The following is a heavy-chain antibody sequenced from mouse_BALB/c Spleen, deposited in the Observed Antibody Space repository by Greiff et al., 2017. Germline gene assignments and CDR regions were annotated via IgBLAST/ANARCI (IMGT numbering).Heavy chain of an antibody. CDR2: ISSGGST. CDR1: GFTFSSYA. D-gene: IGHD2-10*02. V-gene: IGHV5-6-5*01. Sequence: EVQLQQSGGGLVKPGGSLKLSCAASGFTFSSYAMSWVRQTPEKRLEWVASISSGGSTYYPDSVKGRFTISRDNARNILYLQMSSLRSEDTAMYYCARGALYGNYDYWGQGTTLTVSS. CDR3: ARGALYGNYDY. J-gene: IGHJ2*01.